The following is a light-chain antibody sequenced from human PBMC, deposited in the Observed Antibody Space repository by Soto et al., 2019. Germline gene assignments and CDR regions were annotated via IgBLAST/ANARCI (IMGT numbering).Light chain of an antibody. J-gene: IGKJ5*01. V-gene: IGKV3-15*01. CDR1: QSVGSN. CDR3: QQYDNWPLT. Sequence: EVVMTQSPATLSVSPGERVTLSCRASQSVGSNLVWYQQKPGQTPRILFYGASTGATGLPARFGGSGSGMEFTLSVNRLQPEDFAVYYFQQYDNWPLTFGKGTRVEI. CDR2: GAS.